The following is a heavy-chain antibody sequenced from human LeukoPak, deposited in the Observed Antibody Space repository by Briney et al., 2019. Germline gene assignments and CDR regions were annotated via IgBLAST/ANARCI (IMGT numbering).Heavy chain of an antibody. V-gene: IGHV4-59*08. CDR2: IYYRGST. CDR1: GGSISSYY. D-gene: IGHD6-13*01. Sequence: SETLSLTCTVSGGSISSYYWSWIRQPPGKGLEWIGYIYYRGSTNYNASLKSRVTISVDTSKNQFSLKLRSVTAADMAVYYCARWVAASSIDYWGQGTLVTVSS. J-gene: IGHJ4*02. CDR3: ARWVAASSIDY.